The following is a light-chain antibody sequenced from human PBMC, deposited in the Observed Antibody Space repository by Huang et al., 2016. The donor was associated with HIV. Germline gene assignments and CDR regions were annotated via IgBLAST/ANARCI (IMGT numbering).Light chain of an antibody. V-gene: IGKV1-13*02. CDR3: QKYDSFPWT. CDR1: QVINSA. CDR2: GAS. Sequence: TPLTQSPSSLSANVGDRVVLTCRAGQVINSALAWFQQKPGKPPRPLIHGASALETGVPGRFSGIESGTEFTLTISSLQPDDFATYFCQKYDSFPWTFGQGTKVEIK. J-gene: IGKJ1*01.